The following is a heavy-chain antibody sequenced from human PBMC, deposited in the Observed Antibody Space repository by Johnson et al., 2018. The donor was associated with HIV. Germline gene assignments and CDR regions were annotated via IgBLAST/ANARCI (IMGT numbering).Heavy chain of an antibody. J-gene: IGHJ3*02. CDR2: ISWNSGSI. V-gene: IGHV3-9*01. CDR1: GFNFDDYA. Sequence: VQLVESGGGVVRPGGSLRLSCAASGFNFDDYAMNWVRQAPGKGLEWVSGISWNSGSIGYADSVKGRFTISRDDAKNSLYLKMNSVRSDDTALYYCAKGFRGMTTVTINTFDIWGRGTLVTVSS. D-gene: IGHD4-17*01. CDR3: AKGFRGMTTVTINTFDI.